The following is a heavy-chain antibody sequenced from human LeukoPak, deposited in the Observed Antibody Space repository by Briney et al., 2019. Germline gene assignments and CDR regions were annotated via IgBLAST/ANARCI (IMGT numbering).Heavy chain of an antibody. CDR2: ISSGSNTI. Sequence: GGSLRLSCAASGFTFSSYSMNWVRQAPGKGLEWISYISSGSNTIYYADSVKGRFTISRDNAKNSLYLQMNSLRAEDTAVYYRARDPHEWWSNPYGFYILGQGTMVTVSS. J-gene: IGHJ3*02. V-gene: IGHV3-48*04. CDR1: GFTFSSYS. CDR3: ARDPHEWWSNPYGFYI. D-gene: IGHD2-15*01.